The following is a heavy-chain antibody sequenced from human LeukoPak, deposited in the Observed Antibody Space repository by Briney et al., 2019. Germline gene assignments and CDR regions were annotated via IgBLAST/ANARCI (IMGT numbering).Heavy chain of an antibody. V-gene: IGHV3-23*01. J-gene: IGHJ4*02. Sequence: GGSLTLSCAASGFTFSTYAMSWVRQAPGKGMEWVSGISGGSGDSIYYAESVRGRFTISRDNSKNTLYLQMNSLRAEDTAVYYCAKGTIIVVLDGYWGQGTLVTVSS. CDR1: GFTFSTYA. D-gene: IGHD3-22*01. CDR3: AKGTIIVVLDGY. CDR2: ISGGSGDSI.